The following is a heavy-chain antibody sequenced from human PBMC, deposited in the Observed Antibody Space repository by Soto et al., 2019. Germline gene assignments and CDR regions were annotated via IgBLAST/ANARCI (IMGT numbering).Heavy chain of an antibody. J-gene: IGHJ1*01. CDR2: IYHSGST. CDR1: GGSISSGGYS. V-gene: IGHV4-30-2*01. CDR3: ASAATYYYDSSGYFQH. Sequence: PSETLSLTCAVSGGSISSGGYSWSWIRQPPGKGLEWIGYIYHSGSTYYNPSLKSRVTISVDRSKNQFSLKLSSVTAADTAVYYCASAATYYYDSSGYFQHWGQGTLVTVSS. D-gene: IGHD3-22*01.